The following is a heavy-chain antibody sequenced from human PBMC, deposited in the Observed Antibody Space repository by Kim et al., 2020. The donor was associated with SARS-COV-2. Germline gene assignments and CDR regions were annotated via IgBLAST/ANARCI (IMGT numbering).Heavy chain of an antibody. D-gene: IGHD3-10*01. CDR3: TKGYGSGSYSRLIDY. V-gene: IGHV3-23*01. Sequence: AASVKGRFTISRDNSKNTVYLQMNSLRAEDTALYYCTKGYGSGSYSRLIDYWGQGTLVTVSS. J-gene: IGHJ4*02.